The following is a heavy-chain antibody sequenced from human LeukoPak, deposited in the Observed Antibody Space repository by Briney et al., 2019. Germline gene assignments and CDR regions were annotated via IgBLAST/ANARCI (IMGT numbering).Heavy chain of an antibody. CDR2: IYTSGGSSGST. V-gene: IGHV4-61*02. CDR1: GGSISSGIYY. D-gene: IGHD1-1*01. CDR3: ARGWKIVGHDAFDI. J-gene: IGHJ3*02. Sequence: SETLSLTCTVSGGSISSGIYYWSWIRQPAGKGLEWIGRIYTSGGSSGSTNYNPSLKSRGTISVDTSKNELSLKLSSVTAADTAVYYCARGWKIVGHDAFDIWGQGTMVTVSS.